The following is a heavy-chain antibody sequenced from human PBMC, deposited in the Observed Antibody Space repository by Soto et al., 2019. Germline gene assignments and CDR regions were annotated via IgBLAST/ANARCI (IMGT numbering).Heavy chain of an antibody. CDR3: ARELRITMVRGVIISPY. D-gene: IGHD3-10*01. J-gene: IGHJ4*02. V-gene: IGHV1-46*01. Sequence: ASVKVSCKASGYTFTSFYMHWVRQAHGQGLEWMGIINPSGGSTSYAQKFQGRVTMTRDTSTSTVYMELSSLRSEDTAVYYCARELRITMVRGVIISPYWGQGTLVTVSS. CDR1: GYTFTSFY. CDR2: INPSGGST.